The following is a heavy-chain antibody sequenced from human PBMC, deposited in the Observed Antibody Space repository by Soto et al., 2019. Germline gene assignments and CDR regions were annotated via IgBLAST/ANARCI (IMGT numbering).Heavy chain of an antibody. CDR2: IYYSGST. J-gene: IGHJ4*02. CDR1: GGSISSGTYH. Sequence: QVQLQESGPGLVKPSQTLSLTCTVSGGSISSGTYHWSWIRHHPGKGLEWIGYIYYSGSTYYNPSLKSRLTISVDTSENQFSLRLSYVTAADTAVYYCAREMNYYDTSGDSYFDYWGQGTLVTVSS. CDR3: AREMNYYDTSGDSYFDY. V-gene: IGHV4-31*03. D-gene: IGHD3-22*01.